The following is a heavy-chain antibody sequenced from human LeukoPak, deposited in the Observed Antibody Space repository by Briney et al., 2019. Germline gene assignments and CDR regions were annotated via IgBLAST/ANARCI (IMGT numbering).Heavy chain of an antibody. D-gene: IGHD6-13*01. V-gene: IGHV4-39*01. CDR3: ARKERGIGSWDY. CDR1: GGSISSSSYY. Sequence: SETLSLTCTVSGGSISSSSYYWGWIRQPPGKGLEWIGSIYYSGSTYYNPSLKSRVTISVDTSKNQFSLKLSSVTAADTAVYYCARKERGIGSWDYWGQGTLVTVSS. CDR2: IYYSGST. J-gene: IGHJ4*02.